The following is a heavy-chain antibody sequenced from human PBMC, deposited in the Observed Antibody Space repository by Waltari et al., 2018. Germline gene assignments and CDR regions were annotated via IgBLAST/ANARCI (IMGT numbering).Heavy chain of an antibody. V-gene: IGHV5-51*03. CDR1: GYSFTSYW. CDR2: ILPGASDT. CDR3: AMITFGGYYYYGMDV. J-gene: IGHJ6*02. D-gene: IGHD3-16*01. Sequence: EVQLVQSGAEVKKPGESLKISCKGSGYSFTSYWIGWVRQMPGKGLEWMGSILPGASDTGYSPSFQGQVTISADKSIGTAYLQWSSLKASDTAMYYCAMITFGGYYYYGMDVWGQGTTVTVSS.